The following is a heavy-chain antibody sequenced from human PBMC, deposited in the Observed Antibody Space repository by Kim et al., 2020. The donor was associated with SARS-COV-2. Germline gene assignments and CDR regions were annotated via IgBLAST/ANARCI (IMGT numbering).Heavy chain of an antibody. CDR1: GGSISSYY. Sequence: SETLSLTCTVSGGSISSYYWSWIRQPPGKGLEWIGYIYYSGSTNYNPSLKSRVTISVDTSKNQFSLKLSSVTAADTAVYYCARGPGIAVAGTVYYYGMDVWGQGTTVTVSS. V-gene: IGHV4-59*01. CDR2: IYYSGST. CDR3: ARGPGIAVAGTVYYYGMDV. J-gene: IGHJ6*02. D-gene: IGHD6-19*01.